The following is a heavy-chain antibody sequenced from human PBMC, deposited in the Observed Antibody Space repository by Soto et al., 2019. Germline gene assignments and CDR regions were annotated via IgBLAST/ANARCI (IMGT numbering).Heavy chain of an antibody. CDR1: GFTFSSYS. CDR2: ISSSSSYI. D-gene: IGHD5-12*01. J-gene: IGHJ4*02. CDR3: AREVSKYSGYDFDY. Sequence: EEQLVESVRGLVKPGGSLRLYCAASGFTFSSYSMNWVRQAPGKGLEWVSSISSSSSYIYYADSVKGRFTISRDNAKNSLYLQMNSLRAEDTAVYYCAREVSKYSGYDFDYWGQGTLVTVSS. V-gene: IGHV3-21*01.